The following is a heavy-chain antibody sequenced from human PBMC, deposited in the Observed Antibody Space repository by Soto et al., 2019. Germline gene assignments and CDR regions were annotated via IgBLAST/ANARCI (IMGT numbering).Heavy chain of an antibody. D-gene: IGHD3-10*01. CDR3: ARETLYYYGSGSYPESLDY. CDR1: GGSISSSNW. Sequence: PSETLSLTCAVSGGSISSSNWWSWVRQPPGKGLEWIGEIYHSGSTNYNPSLKSRVTISVDKSKNQFSLKLSSVTAADTAVYYCARETLYYYGSGSYPESLDYWGPGTLVTVS. V-gene: IGHV4-4*02. CDR2: IYHSGST. J-gene: IGHJ4*02.